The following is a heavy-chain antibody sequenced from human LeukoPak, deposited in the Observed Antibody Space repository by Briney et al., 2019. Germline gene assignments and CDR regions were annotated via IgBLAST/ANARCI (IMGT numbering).Heavy chain of an antibody. D-gene: IGHD2-15*01. J-gene: IGHJ4*02. CDR1: GFTFSSYS. CDR2: ISSSSSYI. CDR3: ARGYCSGGSCYSTPFDY. Sequence: GRSLRLSCAASGFTFSSYSMNWVRQAPGKGLEWVSSISSSSSYIYYADSVKGRFTISRDNAKNSLYLQMNSLRAEDTAVYYCARGYCSGGSCYSTPFDYWGQGTLVTVSS. V-gene: IGHV3-21*01.